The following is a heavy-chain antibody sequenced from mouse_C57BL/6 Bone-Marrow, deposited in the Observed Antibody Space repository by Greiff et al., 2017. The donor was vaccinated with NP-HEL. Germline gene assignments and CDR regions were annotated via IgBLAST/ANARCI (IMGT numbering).Heavy chain of an antibody. Sequence: EVKLVESGGDLVKPGGSLKLSCAASGFTFSSYGMSWVRQTPDKRLEWVATISSGGSYTYYPDSVKGRFTISRDNAKNTLYLQMSSLKSEDTAMYYCARHRDYYFDYWGQGTTLTVSS. CDR1: GFTFSSYG. V-gene: IGHV5-6*01. CDR2: ISSGGSYT. D-gene: IGHD3-3*01. J-gene: IGHJ2*01. CDR3: ARHRDYYFDY.